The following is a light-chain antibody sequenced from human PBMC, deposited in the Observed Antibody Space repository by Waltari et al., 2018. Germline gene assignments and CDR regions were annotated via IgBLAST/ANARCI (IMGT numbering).Light chain of an antibody. V-gene: IGKV1-33*01. Sequence: DIQMTQSPSSLSASVGDRVTITCQASQGINKYLNWYQQKPGKPPNLLIYDAPNLETGVPSRFSGSGSGRHFTLTISSLQPEDIATYYCQQYGNLPPSVTFGQGTRLEIK. J-gene: IGKJ5*01. CDR2: DAP. CDR3: QQYGNLPPSVT. CDR1: QGINKY.